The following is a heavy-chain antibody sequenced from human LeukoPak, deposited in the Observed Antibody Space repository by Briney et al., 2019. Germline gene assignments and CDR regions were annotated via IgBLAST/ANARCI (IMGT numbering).Heavy chain of an antibody. V-gene: IGHV1-18*01. CDR3: ARRSAQVAAAGLDNWFDP. CDR1: GYTFSSYG. CDR2: ISAYNGNT. J-gene: IGHJ5*02. D-gene: IGHD6-13*01. Sequence: ASVKVSCKASGYTFSSYGITWVRQAAGQGLEWMGWISAYNGNTHYAQKLHGRVTMTTDTSTSTPYMALRSLRSDDTAVYYCARRSAQVAAAGLDNWFDPWGQGTLVTVSS.